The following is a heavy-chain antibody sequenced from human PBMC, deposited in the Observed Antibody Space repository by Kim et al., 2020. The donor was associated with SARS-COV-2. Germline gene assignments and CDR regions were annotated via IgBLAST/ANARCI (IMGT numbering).Heavy chain of an antibody. D-gene: IGHD3-10*01. CDR3: ARGGDAPTSYDY. V-gene: IGHV1-2*02. J-gene: IGHJ4*02. Sequence: NYAQKFQGRVTMTRDTSISTAYMELSRLRSDDTAVYYCARGGDAPTSYDYWGQGTLVTVSS.